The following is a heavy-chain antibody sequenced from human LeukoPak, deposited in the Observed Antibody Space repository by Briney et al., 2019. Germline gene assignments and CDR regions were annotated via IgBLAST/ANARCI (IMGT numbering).Heavy chain of an antibody. D-gene: IGHD2-2*02. CDR2: INHSRST. Sequence: SETLSLTCAVYGGSFSGYYWSWIRQPPGKGLEWIGEINHSRSTNYNPSLKSRVTISVDTSKNQFSLKLSSVTAADTAVYYCARGLARYCSSTSCYKGWFDPWGQGTLVTVSS. V-gene: IGHV4-34*01. J-gene: IGHJ5*02. CDR1: GGSFSGYY. CDR3: ARGLARYCSSTSCYKGWFDP.